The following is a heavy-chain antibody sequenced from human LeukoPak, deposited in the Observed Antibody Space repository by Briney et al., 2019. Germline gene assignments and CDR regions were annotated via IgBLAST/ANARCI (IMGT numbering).Heavy chain of an antibody. Sequence: GGSLRLSCSASGFTFNHYAMHWVRQAPGKGLEWVANVNQGGTEKFYVDSVKGRFTISRDNAENSLYLQMNSLRVEDTAVYYCAREHYFYHMDGWGEGTTVTVSS. J-gene: IGHJ6*03. CDR3: AREHYFYHMDG. CDR2: VNQGGTEK. CDR1: GFTFNHYA. V-gene: IGHV3-7*01.